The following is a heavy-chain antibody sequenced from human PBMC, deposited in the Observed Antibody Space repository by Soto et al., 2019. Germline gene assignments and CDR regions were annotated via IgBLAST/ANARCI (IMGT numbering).Heavy chain of an antibody. Sequence: LRLSCAASGFTFSSYAMSWVRQAPGKGLEWVSAINSGSAGSTYYLDSVKGRFTISRDNSENTLYLQLNNLRVEDTGVYYCAKSLRGVIIDFDYWGQGTLVTVPS. CDR2: INSGSAGST. J-gene: IGHJ4*02. D-gene: IGHD3-10*01. V-gene: IGHV3-23*01. CDR3: AKSLRGVIIDFDY. CDR1: GFTFSSYA.